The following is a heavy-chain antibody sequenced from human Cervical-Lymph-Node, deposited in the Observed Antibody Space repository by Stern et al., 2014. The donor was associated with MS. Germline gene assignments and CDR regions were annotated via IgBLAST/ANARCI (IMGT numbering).Heavy chain of an antibody. Sequence: QMQLGQSGAEVKKPGASVKVSCKASGYTFTNYFMHWVRQAPGQGLEWMGIINPSDGSRSYAQKFQDRITMTRDTSTSTVYMELSSLRSGDTAVYYCARTAQLWFFDYWGQGALVTVSS. J-gene: IGHJ4*02. V-gene: IGHV1-46*03. D-gene: IGHD5-18*01. CDR3: ARTAQLWFFDY. CDR2: INPSDGSR. CDR1: GYTFTNYF.